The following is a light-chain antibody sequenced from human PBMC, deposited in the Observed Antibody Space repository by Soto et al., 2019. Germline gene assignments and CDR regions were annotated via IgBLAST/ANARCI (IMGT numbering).Light chain of an antibody. J-gene: IGKJ4*02. Sequence: FLLTQSPATLSLYPGEGATLSCRASQSVGGGYLAWYQQKPGQAPRLLIYGASRRATGIPDRFSGSGSGTDLILTINSLEPEDFAVYYCQQSANSPTTFGGGTEVVIE. CDR2: GAS. V-gene: IGKV3-20*01. CDR3: QQSANSPTT. CDR1: QSVGGGY.